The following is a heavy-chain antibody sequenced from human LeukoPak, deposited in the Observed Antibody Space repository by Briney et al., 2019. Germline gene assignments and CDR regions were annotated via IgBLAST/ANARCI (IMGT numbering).Heavy chain of an antibody. V-gene: IGHV3-23*01. CDR1: GLTHSEFP. J-gene: IGHJ4*02. Sequence: GGSLRLSCAASGLTHSEFPMIWVRQATGKGLEWVSSIFPSSDEIHYADSVKGRFTISRDNSRSTLSLQMDSLRAEDTATYYCATYRQIQVPFEFWGQGTLVTVSS. D-gene: IGHD5-18*01. CDR2: IFPSSDEI. CDR3: ATYRQIQVPFEF.